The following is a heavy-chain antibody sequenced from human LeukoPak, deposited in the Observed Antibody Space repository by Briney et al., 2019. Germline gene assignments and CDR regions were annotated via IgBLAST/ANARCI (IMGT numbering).Heavy chain of an antibody. D-gene: IGHD3-9*01. CDR2: MNPNSGNT. V-gene: IGHV1-8*01. CDR3: ARVDYDILTGYSPNWFDP. J-gene: IGHJ5*02. Sequence: GASVKVSCKASGYTFTSYDINWVRQATGQGLEWMGWMNPNSGNTGYAQKFQGRVTMTRNTSINTAYMELSSLGSEDTAVYYCARVDYDILTGYSPNWFDPRGQGTLVTVSS. CDR1: GYTFTSYD.